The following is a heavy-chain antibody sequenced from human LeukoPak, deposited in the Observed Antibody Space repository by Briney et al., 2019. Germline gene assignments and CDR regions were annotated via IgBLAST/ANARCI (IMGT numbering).Heavy chain of an antibody. CDR1: GYIFTGYY. J-gene: IGHJ2*01. Sequence: GASVKVSCKTSGYIFTGYYMHWVRQAPGQGLEWMGWISAYNGNTNYAQKLQGRVTMTTDTSTSTAYMELRSLRSDDTAVYYCARVFATGWEFDLWGRGTLVTVSS. V-gene: IGHV1-18*04. D-gene: IGHD2-15*01. CDR3: ARVFATGWEFDL. CDR2: ISAYNGNT.